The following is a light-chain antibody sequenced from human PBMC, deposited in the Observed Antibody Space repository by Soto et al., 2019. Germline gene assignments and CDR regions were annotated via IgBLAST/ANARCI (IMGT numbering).Light chain of an antibody. J-gene: IGKJ5*01. CDR2: GAS. V-gene: IGKV3-20*01. CDR3: QQYGRSIT. CDR1: QSVSSN. Sequence: EIVMTQSPATLSVSPGERASLSCRASQSVSSNLAWYQQKPGQAPRLLIYGASNRATGIPDRFSGSGSGTDFTLTINRLETEDFAVYSCQQYGRSITFGQGTRLEI.